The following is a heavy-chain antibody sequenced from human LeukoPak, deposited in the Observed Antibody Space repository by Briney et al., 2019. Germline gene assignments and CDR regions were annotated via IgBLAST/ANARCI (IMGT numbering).Heavy chain of an antibody. CDR1: GFTFSSYA. CDR2: ISGSGGST. J-gene: IGHJ4*02. V-gene: IGHV3-23*01. Sequence: GGSLRLSCAASGFTFSSYAMSWVRQAPGKGLEWVSAISGSGGSTYYADSVKGRFTISRDNSKNTLYLQMNSLRAEDTAVYYCTKDRYYESSGYGFDYWGQGTLVTVSS. D-gene: IGHD3-22*01. CDR3: TKDRYYESSGYGFDY.